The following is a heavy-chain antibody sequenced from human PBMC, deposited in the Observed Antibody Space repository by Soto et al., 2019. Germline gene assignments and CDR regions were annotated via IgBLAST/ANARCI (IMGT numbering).Heavy chain of an antibody. CDR2: IYYSGST. V-gene: IGHV4-31*03. J-gene: IGHJ5*02. CDR3: ASCPEGTGPGTVQA. Sequence: QVQLQESGPGLVKPSQTLSLTCTVSGGSISSGGYYWSWIRQHPGKGLEWIGYIYYSGSTYYNPSPKSRVTISVDTSKNPFPPKLSSVTAAGTAVYYWASCPEGTGPGTVQAWGQGTLVTVSS. CDR1: GGSISSGGYY. D-gene: IGHD1-1*01.